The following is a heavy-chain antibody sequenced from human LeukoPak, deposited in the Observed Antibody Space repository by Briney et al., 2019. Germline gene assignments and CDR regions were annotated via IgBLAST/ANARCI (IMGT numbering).Heavy chain of an antibody. D-gene: IGHD2-21*02. CDR3: AKDLGVTTFDY. V-gene: IGHV3-11*01. CDR1: GFTFSDYY. Sequence: GGSLRLSCAASGFTFSDYYMNWIRQVPGKGLEWVSYISSSGTTIYYADSVKGRFTISRDNTKNSLYLQMNSLRAEDTAVYYCAKDLGVTTFDYWGQGTLVTVSA. J-gene: IGHJ4*02. CDR2: ISSSGTTI.